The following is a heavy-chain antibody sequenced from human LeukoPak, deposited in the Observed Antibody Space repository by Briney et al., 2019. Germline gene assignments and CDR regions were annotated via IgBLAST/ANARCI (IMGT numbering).Heavy chain of an antibody. CDR1: GGSISSSSYY. J-gene: IGHJ5*02. CDR2: IYYSGST. Sequence: ETLSLTCTVSGGSISSSSYYWGWIRQPPGKGLEWIGSIYYSGSTYYNPSLKSRVTMSVDTSKNQFSLKLSSVTAADTAVYYCARDRAARPLSGWFDPWGQGTLVTVSS. V-gene: IGHV4-39*07. D-gene: IGHD6-6*01. CDR3: ARDRAARPLSGWFDP.